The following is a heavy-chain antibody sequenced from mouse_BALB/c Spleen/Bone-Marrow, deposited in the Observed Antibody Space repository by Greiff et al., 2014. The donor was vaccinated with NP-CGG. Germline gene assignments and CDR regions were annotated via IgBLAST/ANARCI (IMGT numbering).Heavy chain of an antibody. CDR1: GFDFSGYW. CDR2: ISPDSRTI. J-gene: IGHJ3*01. D-gene: IGHD1-2*01. CDR3: ARNGYYGWMTY. Sequence: EVQGAESGGGLVQPGGSLKLSCAASGFDFSGYWMTWVRQAPGKGLEWIGEISPDSRTINYKPSLKEKFIMSRDNAKNTLYLQMSKVRSEDTALYYCARNGYYGWMTYWGQGTLVTVSA. V-gene: IGHV4-1*02.